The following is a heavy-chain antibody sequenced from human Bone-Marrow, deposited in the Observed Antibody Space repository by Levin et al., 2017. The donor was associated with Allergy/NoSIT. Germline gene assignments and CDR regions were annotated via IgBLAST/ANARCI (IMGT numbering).Heavy chain of an antibody. CDR3: TGRGGD. Sequence: GGSLRLSCVASGFTFTTAWMTWVRQAPGKGLEWVARIKSKNDGGTIDYAAPVKGRFTISRDDSKNTVYLQMNSLKTEDTGGYYCTGRGGDWGQGTLVTVSS. J-gene: IGHJ4*02. CDR1: GFTFTTAW. V-gene: IGHV3-15*01. CDR2: IKSKNDGGTI. D-gene: IGHD3-16*01.